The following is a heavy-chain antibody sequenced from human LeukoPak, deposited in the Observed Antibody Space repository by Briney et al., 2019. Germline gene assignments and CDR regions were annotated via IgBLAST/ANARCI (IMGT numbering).Heavy chain of an antibody. CDR1: GYTFTGYY. Sequence: GASVKVSFKASGYTFTGYYMHWVRQAPGQGLEWMGWIDPNSGGTNYAQKFQGRVTMTRETSISTAYMEVSSLRSDDTAVYYCARGQLGIWSAFEIWGQGTMVTVSS. D-gene: IGHD7-27*01. CDR2: IDPNSGGT. J-gene: IGHJ3*02. V-gene: IGHV1-2*02. CDR3: ARGQLGIWSAFEI.